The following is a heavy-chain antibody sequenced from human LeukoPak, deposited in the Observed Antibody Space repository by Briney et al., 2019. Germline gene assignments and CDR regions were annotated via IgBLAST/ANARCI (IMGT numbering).Heavy chain of an antibody. D-gene: IGHD4-11*01. J-gene: IGHJ2*01. Sequence: GGSLRLSCAASGLTFSSYSLNWVRQAPGKGLEWVSYISSSSATIYYADSVKGRFTISRDNAKNSLYLQMNSLRAEDTAVYYCARRGGTVTTHWYFDLWGRGTLVTVSS. CDR2: ISSSSATI. V-gene: IGHV3-48*04. CDR1: GLTFSSYS. CDR3: ARRGGTVTTHWYFDL.